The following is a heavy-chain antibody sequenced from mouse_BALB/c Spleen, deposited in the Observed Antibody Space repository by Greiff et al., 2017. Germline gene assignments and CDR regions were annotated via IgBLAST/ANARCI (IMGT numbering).Heavy chain of an antibody. CDR1: GFTFSDYG. D-gene: IGHD4-1*01. V-gene: IGHV5-15*02. CDR2: ISNLAYSI. Sequence: EVNVVASGGGLVQPGGSRKLSCAASGFTFSDYGMAWVRQAPGKGPEWVAFISNLAYSIYYADTVTGRFTISRENAKNTLYLEMSSLRSEDTAMYYCARNWDNAMDYWGQGTSVTVSS. J-gene: IGHJ4*01. CDR3: ARNWDNAMDY.